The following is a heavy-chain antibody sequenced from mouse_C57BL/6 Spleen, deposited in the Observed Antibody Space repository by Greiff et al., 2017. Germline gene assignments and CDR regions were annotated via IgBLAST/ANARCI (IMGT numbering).Heavy chain of an antibody. V-gene: IGHV1-75*01. CDR3: EWEYYGRDY. Sequence: VQLQQSGPELVKPGASVKISCKASGYTFTDYYINWVKQRPGQGLEWIGWIFPGSGSTYYNDKFKGKATLTVDKSSSTAYMLLSCLTSEDSAVYFCEWEYYGRDYWGQGTTLTVSS. CDR1: GYTFTDYY. D-gene: IGHD1-1*01. CDR2: IFPGSGST. J-gene: IGHJ2*01.